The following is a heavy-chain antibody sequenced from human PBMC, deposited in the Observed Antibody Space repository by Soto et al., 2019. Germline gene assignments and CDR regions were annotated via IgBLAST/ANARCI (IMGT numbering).Heavy chain of an antibody. CDR1: GGSISSSSYY. CDR2: IYYSGST. CDR3: ARHVDSGSYFTPRCRYYYYGMDV. V-gene: IGHV4-39*01. J-gene: IGHJ6*02. Sequence: PSETLSLTCTVSGGSISSSSYYWGWIRQPPGKGLEWIGSIYYSGSTYYNPSLKSRVTISVDTSKNQFSLKLSSVTAADTAVYYCARHVDSGSYFTPRCRYYYYGMDVWGQGTTVTVSS. D-gene: IGHD1-26*01.